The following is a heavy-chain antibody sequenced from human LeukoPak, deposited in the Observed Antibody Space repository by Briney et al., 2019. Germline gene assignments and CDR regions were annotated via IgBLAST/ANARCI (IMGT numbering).Heavy chain of an antibody. V-gene: IGHV3-30-3*01. D-gene: IGHD3-22*01. CDR3: ARPDYVDSSGYADY. CDR2: ISYDGSNK. CDR1: GFTFSSYA. Sequence: GGSLRLSCAASGFTFSSYAMHWVRQAPGKGLEWVAVISYDGSNKYYAASVKGRFTISRDNSKNTRYLQMNSLRAEDTAVYYCARPDYVDSSGYADYWGQGTLFTASS. J-gene: IGHJ4*02.